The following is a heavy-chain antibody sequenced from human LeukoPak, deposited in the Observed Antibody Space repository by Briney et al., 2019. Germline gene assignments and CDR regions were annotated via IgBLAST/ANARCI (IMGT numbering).Heavy chain of an antibody. CDR2: ISGSGGST. Sequence: GGSLRLSCAASGFTFSSYAMSWVRQAPGKGLEWVSAISGSGGSTYYADSVKGRFTISRDNSKNTLYLQMNSLRAEDTAVYYCAKSGCCSGGSCYYYYYMDVWGKGTTVTVSS. J-gene: IGHJ6*03. V-gene: IGHV3-23*01. CDR3: AKSGCCSGGSCYYYYYMDV. D-gene: IGHD2-15*01. CDR1: GFTFSSYA.